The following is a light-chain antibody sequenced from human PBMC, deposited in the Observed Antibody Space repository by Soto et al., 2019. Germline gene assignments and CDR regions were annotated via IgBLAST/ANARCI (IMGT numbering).Light chain of an antibody. Sequence: QSVLTQPPSASGSPGQSVAISCTGTSSDVGGYNYVSWYQQHPGKAPKLMIYEVNKRPSGVPDRFSGSKSGNTASLTVAGIQAEDEADYYCSSYAGSINVFGTGTKVTVL. CDR1: SSDVGGYNY. CDR2: EVN. V-gene: IGLV2-8*01. J-gene: IGLJ1*01. CDR3: SSYAGSINV.